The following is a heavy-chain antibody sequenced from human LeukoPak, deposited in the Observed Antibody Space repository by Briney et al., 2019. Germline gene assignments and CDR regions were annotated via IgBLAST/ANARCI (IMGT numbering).Heavy chain of an antibody. D-gene: IGHD1-26*01. CDR2: IYPGDSDT. V-gene: IGHV5-51*01. Sequence: AGGSLRLSCAASGFTFSSYSMNWVRQMPGKGLEWMGIIYPGDSDTRYSPSFQGQVTISADKSISTAYLQWSSLKASDTAMYYCARLQGGSYLPYYFDYWGQGTLVTVSS. CDR1: GFTFSSYS. J-gene: IGHJ4*02. CDR3: ARLQGGSYLPYYFDY.